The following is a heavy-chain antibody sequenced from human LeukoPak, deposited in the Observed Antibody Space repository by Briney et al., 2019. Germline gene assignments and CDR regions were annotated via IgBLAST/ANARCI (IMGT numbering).Heavy chain of an antibody. V-gene: IGHV1-2*02. CDR1: GYTFTGYY. CDR3: ARDTEWMSWFDP. D-gene: IGHD3-3*01. J-gene: IGHJ5*02. CDR2: INPNSGGT. Sequence: ASVKVSRKASGYTFTGYYMHWVRQAPGQGLEWMGWINPNSGGTNYAQKFQGRVTMTRDTSISTAYMELSRLRSDDTAVYYCARDTEWMSWFDPWGQGTLVTVSS.